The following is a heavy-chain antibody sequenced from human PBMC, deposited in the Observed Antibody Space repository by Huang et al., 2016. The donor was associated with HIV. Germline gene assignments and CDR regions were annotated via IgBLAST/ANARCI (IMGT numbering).Heavy chain of an antibody. V-gene: IGHV1-46*03. D-gene: IGHD6-19*01. CDR1: GYTFTSNH. CDR2: INPRGGTT. J-gene: IGHJ3*01. Sequence: QVQLVQSGAEVKKPGASVKVSWKASGYTFTSNHIHWVRQAPGKGLEWMGKINPRGGTTAYAQKFQGRVTMSRDTATTTVYMVVSSLRSEDTAVYYCAKAGSGWSLMGDALDVWGQGTMVTVSS. CDR3: AKAGSGWSLMGDALDV.